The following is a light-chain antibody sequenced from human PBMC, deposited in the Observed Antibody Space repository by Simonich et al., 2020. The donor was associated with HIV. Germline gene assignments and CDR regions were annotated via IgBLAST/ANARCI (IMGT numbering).Light chain of an antibody. J-gene: IGLJ3*02. CDR1: SSDVGGYNY. Sequence: QSALTQPASVSGSPGQSITISCPGTSSDVGGYNYVSWYQQHPGKAPKRMNYDVSKRPSGVSNRISGSKSGNTASLTISGLQAEDEADYYCSSYTSSSTWVFGGGTKLTVL. CDR2: DVS. CDR3: SSYTSSSTWV. V-gene: IGLV2-14*01.